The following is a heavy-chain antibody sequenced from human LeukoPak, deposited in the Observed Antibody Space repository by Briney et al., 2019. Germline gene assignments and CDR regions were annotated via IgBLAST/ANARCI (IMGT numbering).Heavy chain of an antibody. Sequence: AGESLKISCKGSGYSFPTYWIGWVRQMPGKGLGWMGIIYPGDSDTRYSPSFQGQVTISADKSISTAYLQWSSLKASDTAMYYCARYGKMGATRSYFDYWGQGTPVTVSS. J-gene: IGHJ4*02. CDR3: ARYGKMGATRSYFDY. CDR1: GYSFPTYW. CDR2: IYPGDSDT. D-gene: IGHD1-26*01. V-gene: IGHV5-51*01.